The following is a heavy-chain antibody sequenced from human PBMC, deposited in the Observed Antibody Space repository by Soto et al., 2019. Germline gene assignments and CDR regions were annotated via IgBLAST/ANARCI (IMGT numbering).Heavy chain of an antibody. CDR1: GGSISSGDYS. Sequence: PSETLSLTCAVSGGSISSGDYSWSWIRQPPGKGLEWIGYIYHSGSTYYNPSLKSRVTISVDTSKNQFSLKLSSVTAADTAVYYCARGDGYNNFDYWGQGTLVTVSS. D-gene: IGHD5-12*01. CDR3: ARGDGYNNFDY. CDR2: IYHSGST. V-gene: IGHV4-30-2*01. J-gene: IGHJ4*02.